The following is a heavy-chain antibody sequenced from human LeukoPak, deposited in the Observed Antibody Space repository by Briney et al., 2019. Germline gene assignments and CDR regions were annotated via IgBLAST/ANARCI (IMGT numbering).Heavy chain of an antibody. Sequence: GGSLRLSCAASGFTFSNAWMSWVRQAPGKGLEWVGRIKSKTDGGTTDYAAPVKGRFTISRDDSKNTLYLQMNSLRTEDTALYYCAKDDCSGGSCYSVFDYWGQGTLVTVSS. J-gene: IGHJ4*02. CDR2: IKSKTDGGTT. V-gene: IGHV3-15*05. CDR3: AKDDCSGGSCYSVFDY. D-gene: IGHD2-15*01. CDR1: GFTFSNAW.